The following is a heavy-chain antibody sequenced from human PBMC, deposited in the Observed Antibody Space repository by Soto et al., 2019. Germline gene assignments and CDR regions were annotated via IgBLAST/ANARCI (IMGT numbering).Heavy chain of an antibody. CDR2: IDPSDSYT. J-gene: IGHJ5*02. D-gene: IGHD1-7*01. Sequence: PGESLKISCKGSGYSFTSYWISWVRQMPGKGLEWMGRIDPSDSYTNYSPSFQGHVTISVDKSKNQFSLKLSSVTAADTAVYYCARADWNYKRCWFDPWGQGTLGTVSS. V-gene: IGHV5-10-1*01. CDR1: GYSFTSYW. CDR3: ARADWNYKRCWFDP.